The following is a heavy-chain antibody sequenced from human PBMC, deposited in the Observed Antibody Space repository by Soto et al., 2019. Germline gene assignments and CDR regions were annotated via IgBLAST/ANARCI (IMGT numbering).Heavy chain of an antibody. J-gene: IGHJ3*02. CDR1: GFTFNDYA. Sequence: PGGSLRLSCAASGFTFNDYAMHWVRQPPRKGLEWVSSVNWNSVTTRYAVSLKGRFSISRDNAQNSLYLKMNSLRPEDTALYYWGKGIYSGGNTGSDFDIWGQGTMVTVSS. CDR3: GKGIYSGGNTGSDFDI. CDR2: VNWNSVTT. V-gene: IGHV3-9*01. D-gene: IGHD1-26*01.